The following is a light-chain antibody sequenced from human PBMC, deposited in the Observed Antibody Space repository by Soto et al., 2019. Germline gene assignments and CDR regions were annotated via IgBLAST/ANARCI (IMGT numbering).Light chain of an antibody. CDR1: SSDVGGYDY. CDR2: NVY. CDR3: TSYTNRYTYV. V-gene: IGLV2-14*01. J-gene: IGLJ1*01. Sequence: QSVLTQPASVSASPGQSITISCTGTSSDVGGYDYVGWYQQHPGKAPKLMIYNVYNRPSGVSLRFSGSKSGNTASLTISGLQTEDEADYYCTSYTNRYTYVFGTGTKLTVL.